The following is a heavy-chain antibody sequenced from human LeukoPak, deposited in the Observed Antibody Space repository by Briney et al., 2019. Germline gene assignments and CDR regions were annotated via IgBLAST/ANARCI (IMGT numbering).Heavy chain of an antibody. Sequence: QTGGSLRLSCAASGFPFTSHGMSWVRQVPGKGLEWVSSISASGGSTYYADSVKGRFIISRDNSKNTLYLQMNSLRVEDTAAYHCAKLGQMGLWYFDIWGRGTLVTVSS. CDR3: AKLGQMGLWYFDI. D-gene: IGHD5-24*01. CDR1: GFPFTSHG. V-gene: IGHV3-23*01. J-gene: IGHJ2*01. CDR2: ISASGGST.